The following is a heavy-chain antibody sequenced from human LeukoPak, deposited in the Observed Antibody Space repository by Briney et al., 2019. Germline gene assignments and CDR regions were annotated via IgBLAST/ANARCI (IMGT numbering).Heavy chain of an antibody. CDR2: ISSSSSYI. Sequence: PGGSLRLSCAASGFTFSSYSMNWVRQAPGKGLEWVSSISSSSSYIYYADSVKGRFTISRDNAKNSLYLQMNSLRAEDTAVYYCARGGLNYYDSSGYSGFDIWGQGTVVTVSS. D-gene: IGHD3-22*01. J-gene: IGHJ3*02. CDR3: ARGGLNYYDSSGYSGFDI. V-gene: IGHV3-21*01. CDR1: GFTFSSYS.